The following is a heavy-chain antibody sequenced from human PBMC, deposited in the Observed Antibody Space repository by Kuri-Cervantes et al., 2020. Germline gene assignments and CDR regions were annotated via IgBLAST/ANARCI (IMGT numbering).Heavy chain of an antibody. CDR2: INAGNGNT. V-gene: IGHV1-3*01. D-gene: IGHD3-10*01. J-gene: IGHJ3*01. CDR1: GYTFTSYA. Sequence: ASVKVSCKASGYTFTSYAMHWVRQAPGQRLEWMGWINAGNGNTKYSQKFQGRVTMTEDTSTDTAYMELSSLRSEDTAVYYCATDGGPYGSGSYPRVWGQGSMVTVSS. CDR3: ATDGGPYGSGSYPRV.